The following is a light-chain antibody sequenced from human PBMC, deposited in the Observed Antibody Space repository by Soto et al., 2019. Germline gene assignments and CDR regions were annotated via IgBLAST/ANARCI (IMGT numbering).Light chain of an antibody. CDR1: SSDVGTYDL. CDR3: CSFAGSNSWV. CDR2: EAT. J-gene: IGLJ3*02. V-gene: IGLV2-23*01. Sequence: QSALTQPAYVSGSPGQSINISSTGSSSDVGTYDLVSWYQHHPGPAPQLMIYEATRRPSGISNRFSGSKSGNTASLTISGLQAEDEADYYCCSFAGSNSWVFGGGTKLTVL.